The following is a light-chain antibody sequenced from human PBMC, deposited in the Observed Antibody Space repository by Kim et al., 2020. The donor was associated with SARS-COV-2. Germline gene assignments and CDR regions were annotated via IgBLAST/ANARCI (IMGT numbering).Light chain of an antibody. CDR3: LTWGPGIRV. CDR1: SGHSTYA. V-gene: IGLV4-69*01. Sequence: QPVLTQSPSASASLGTSVKLTCTLSSGHSTYAIAWHQQLPEKGPRYLMNVDSDGSHTRGDGIPDRFSGSSSGAERHLTISSLQPEDEADYYCLTWGPGIRVFGGGTKVTVL. CDR2: VDSDGSH. J-gene: IGLJ3*02.